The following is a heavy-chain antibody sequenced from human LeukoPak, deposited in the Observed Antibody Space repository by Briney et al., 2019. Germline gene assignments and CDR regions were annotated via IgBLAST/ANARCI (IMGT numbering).Heavy chain of an antibody. Sequence: NPGGSLRLSCAVSGFTFSAYSMNWVRQAPGKGLEWVSSITSGDFVYFADSLKGRFTISRDNAKSSLYLQMNSLRAEDTAVYYCARGGFNMVRGVIIPSNPYYYYMDIWGKGTTVTVSS. CDR2: ITSGDFV. V-gene: IGHV3-21*01. J-gene: IGHJ6*03. D-gene: IGHD3-10*01. CDR3: ARGGFNMVRGVIIPSNPYYYYMDI. CDR1: GFTFSAYS.